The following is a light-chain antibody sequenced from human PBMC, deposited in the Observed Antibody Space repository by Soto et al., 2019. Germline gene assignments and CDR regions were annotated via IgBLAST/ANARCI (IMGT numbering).Light chain of an antibody. CDR1: QSVGSN. V-gene: IGKV3-15*01. CDR3: QQYNSWPPYT. Sequence: EIVMTQSPATLSVSPGERATLSCRASQSVGSNLAWYQQKPGQAPRLLIYGASTRATGIPARFSGSGSGTEFTLTISSLQSEDFAVYYCQQYNSWPPYTFGQGTKLEIK. J-gene: IGKJ2*01. CDR2: GAS.